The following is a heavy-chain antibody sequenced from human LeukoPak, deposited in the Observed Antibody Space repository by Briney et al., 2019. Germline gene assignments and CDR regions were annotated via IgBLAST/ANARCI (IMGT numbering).Heavy chain of an antibody. CDR2: ISSRATNT. D-gene: IGHD5-18*01. Sequence: GASLRLSCVVSGLTFDNFSMGWVRQAPGKGLEWVSTISSRATNTYYADSVKGRFTISRDNSKNTLYLELNTLRAGDTAVYYCAAGGRYTYGYGDLGQGTLVTVSS. CDR3: AAGGRYTYGYGD. V-gene: IGHV3-23*01. CDR1: GLTFDNFS. J-gene: IGHJ4*02.